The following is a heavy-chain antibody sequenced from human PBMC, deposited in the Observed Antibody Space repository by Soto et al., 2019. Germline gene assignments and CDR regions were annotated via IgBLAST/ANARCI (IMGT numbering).Heavy chain of an antibody. J-gene: IGHJ4*01. Sequence: GKGLEWVSAISGSGGSTYYADSVKGRFTISRDNPKNTLYLQMNSLRAEDTAVYYCAKDRVLRFLEWLLPVFDYRGHGTPVTVTS. D-gene: IGHD3-3*01. CDR3: AKDRVLRFLEWLLPVFDY. V-gene: IGHV3-23*01. CDR2: ISGSGGST.